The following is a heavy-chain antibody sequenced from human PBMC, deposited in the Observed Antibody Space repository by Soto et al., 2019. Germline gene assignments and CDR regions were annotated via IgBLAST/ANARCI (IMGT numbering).Heavy chain of an antibody. V-gene: IGHV4-31*03. Sequence: PSETLSLTCTVSGGSISSGGYYWSWIRQHPGKGLEWIGYIYYSGSTYYNPSLKSRVTISVDTSKNQFSLKLSSVTAADTAVYYCAREGYCSGGSCPRNYYYYYYGMDVWGQGTTVTVSS. D-gene: IGHD2-15*01. CDR1: GGSISSGGYY. CDR2: IYYSGST. J-gene: IGHJ6*02. CDR3: AREGYCSGGSCPRNYYYYYYGMDV.